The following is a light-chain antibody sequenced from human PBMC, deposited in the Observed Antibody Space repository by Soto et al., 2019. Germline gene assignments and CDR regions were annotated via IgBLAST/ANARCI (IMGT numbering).Light chain of an antibody. CDR2: AAS. CDR1: ETINDY. CDR3: QQGYSSRFS. Sequence: DIQMTQSPSSLSASVGDRLSITCRASETINDYLNWYQQKPGNAPKLLLYAASNLHGGAPSRFSGSGSGTEFILTISSLQPEEFATYYCQQGYSSRFSFGPGTKVEIK. J-gene: IGKJ3*01. V-gene: IGKV1-39*01.